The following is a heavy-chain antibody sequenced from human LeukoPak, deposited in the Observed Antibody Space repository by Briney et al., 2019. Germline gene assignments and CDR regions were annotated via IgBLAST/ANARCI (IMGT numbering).Heavy chain of an antibody. V-gene: IGHV3-21*01. J-gene: IGHJ4*02. CDR2: ISSSSNYI. CDR1: GFTFSSYS. CDR3: AVWGAFDY. D-gene: IGHD7-27*01. Sequence: GGSLRLSCAASGFTFSSYSVNWVRQAPGKGLEWVSFISSSSNYIYYADSVKGRFTISRDNAKNSLYLQMNSLRAEGTAVYYCAVWGAFDYWGQGTLVTVSS.